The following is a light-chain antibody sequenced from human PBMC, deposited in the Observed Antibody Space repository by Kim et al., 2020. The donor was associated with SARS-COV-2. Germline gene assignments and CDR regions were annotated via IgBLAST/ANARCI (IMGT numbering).Light chain of an antibody. Sequence: GPPITISCTGTSSDIVAFNYVSWFQQHPGRAPKLLIYDVSERPSGFSNLFSGSTSGYTASLTISGLQAEDEADYYCSSYTTANTRLFGAGTKVTVL. J-gene: IGLJ1*01. CDR2: DVS. CDR3: SSYTTANTRL. CDR1: SSDIVAFNY. V-gene: IGLV2-14*03.